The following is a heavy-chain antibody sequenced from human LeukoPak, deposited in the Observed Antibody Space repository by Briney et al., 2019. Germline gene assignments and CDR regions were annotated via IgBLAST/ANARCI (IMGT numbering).Heavy chain of an antibody. D-gene: IGHD6-19*01. CDR1: GGTFSSYA. Sequence: ASVKVSCKASGGTFSSYAISWVRQAPGQGLEWMGRIIPILGIANYAQKFQGRVTITADKSTSTAYMELSSLRSEDTAVYYCARDRDSSGWYDYWGQGTLVTVSS. CDR3: ARDRDSSGWYDY. J-gene: IGHJ4*02. V-gene: IGHV1-69*04. CDR2: IIPILGIA.